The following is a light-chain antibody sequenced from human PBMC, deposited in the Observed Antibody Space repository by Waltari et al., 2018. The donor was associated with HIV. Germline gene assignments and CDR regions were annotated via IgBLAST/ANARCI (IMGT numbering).Light chain of an antibody. CDR1: SPTLGRPA. V-gene: IGLV1-44*01. CDR2: GNN. Sequence: QPVLTQPPSASGTPGQRVIISCSGSSPTLGRPAVSWYQHRPGATPTPLIFGNNQRSSGVPDRFSGSKSATSASLAISGLRSVDEADYSCAAWDDSLDGPVFGGGTKLTVL. CDR3: AAWDDSLDGPV. J-gene: IGLJ2*01.